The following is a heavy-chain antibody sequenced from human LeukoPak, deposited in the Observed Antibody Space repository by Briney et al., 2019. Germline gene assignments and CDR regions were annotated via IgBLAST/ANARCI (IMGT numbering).Heavy chain of an antibody. CDR1: GGSISSYY. V-gene: IGHV4-59*01. CDR2: VYYTGST. J-gene: IGHJ3*02. CDR3: ASGRAMNAFDI. D-gene: IGHD2-2*01. Sequence: IPSETLSLTCTVSGGSISSYYWSWVRQPPGKGLEWIGFVYYTGSTNYSPSLKSRVTISVDTSKNQFSLKLRSVTAADTAVYYCASGRAMNAFDIWGQGTMVTVSS.